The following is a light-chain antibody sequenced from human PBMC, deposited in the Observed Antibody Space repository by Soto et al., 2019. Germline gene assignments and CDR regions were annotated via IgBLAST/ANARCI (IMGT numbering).Light chain of an antibody. J-gene: IGKJ1*01. CDR3: QQYGSSPPWT. CDR2: GAS. CDR1: QSVSSSY. V-gene: IGKV3-20*01. Sequence: EIVLTQSPGTLSLSPGERATLSCRASQSVSSSYLAWYQQKPGQAPRLPIYGASSRATGIPDRFSGSGSGTDFSLTISGLEPEDFAVYYCQQYGSSPPWTFGQGTKVEIK.